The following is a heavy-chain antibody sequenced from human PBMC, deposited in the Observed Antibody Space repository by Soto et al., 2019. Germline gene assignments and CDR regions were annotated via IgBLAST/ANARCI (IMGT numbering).Heavy chain of an antibody. CDR1: GGSTSSSDYY. J-gene: IGHJ4*02. CDR3: ARLGSIVLVPAAMFIY. CDR2: IYYSGNT. Sequence: SETLSLTCTVSGGSTSSSDYYWGWIRQPPGQGLEWIGSIYYSGNTYYNPSLKSRVTISVDTSKHQFSLKLTSVTAADTAVYYCARLGSIVLVPAAMFIYWGQGTLVTVSS. D-gene: IGHD2-2*01. V-gene: IGHV4-39*01.